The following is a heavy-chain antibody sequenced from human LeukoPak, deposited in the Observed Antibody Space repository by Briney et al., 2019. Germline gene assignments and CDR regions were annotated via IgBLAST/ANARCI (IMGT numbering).Heavy chain of an antibody. V-gene: IGHV1-18*01. Sequence: ASVKVSCKTSGYTFTTSGISWVRQGPGQGLEWLGWVSAYNGQTNYAQKVQGRVTMTTDTSTKTAFMDLRSLGSDDTAVYYCARVAGSYWNSDSFDYWGQGTQVTVSS. CDR3: ARVAGSYWNSDSFDY. J-gene: IGHJ4*02. CDR2: VSAYNGQT. D-gene: IGHD1-7*01. CDR1: GYTFTTSG.